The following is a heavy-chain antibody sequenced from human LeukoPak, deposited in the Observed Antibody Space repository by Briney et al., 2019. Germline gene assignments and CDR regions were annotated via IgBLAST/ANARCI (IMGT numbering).Heavy chain of an antibody. V-gene: IGHV4-39*07. Sequence: SETLSLTCTVSGGSISSSSYYWGWIRQPPGKGLEWIGSIYYSGSTYYNPSLKSRVTISVDTSKNQFSLKLSSVTAADTAVYYCARSSGDFWRGYGIWFDPWGQGTLVTVSS. CDR1: GGSISSSSYY. D-gene: IGHD3-3*01. CDR3: ARSSGDFWRGYGIWFDP. CDR2: IYYSGST. J-gene: IGHJ5*02.